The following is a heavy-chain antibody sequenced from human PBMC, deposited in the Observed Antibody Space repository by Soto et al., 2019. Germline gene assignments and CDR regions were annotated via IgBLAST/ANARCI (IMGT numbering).Heavy chain of an antibody. CDR2: IYWDDDK. Sequence: QITLKESGPTLVKPTQTLTLTCTFSGFSLSTSGVGVGWIRQPPGKALEWLALIYWDDDKRYSPSLKSRLTLPKDTAKNHVVLTMTNMYPVDTATYYCAHRLAATGLFDYWGPGTLVTVSS. D-gene: IGHD6-13*01. V-gene: IGHV2-5*02. CDR3: AHRLAATGLFDY. CDR1: GFSLSTSGVG. J-gene: IGHJ4*02.